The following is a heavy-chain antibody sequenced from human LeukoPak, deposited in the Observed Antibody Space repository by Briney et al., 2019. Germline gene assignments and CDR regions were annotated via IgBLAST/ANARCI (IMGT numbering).Heavy chain of an antibody. D-gene: IGHD3-10*01. J-gene: IGHJ4*02. V-gene: IGHV3-7*01. CDR3: ARVRKLRTRGVMDPLDY. CDR1: GFTFNYYW. CDR2: IQQDGSEK. Sequence: GGSLRLSCAASGFTFNYYWLTWVRQAPGKGLEWVANIQQDGSEKYYVDSVKGRFIITRDTAKNSLYLQMNSLRAEDTAVYYCARVRKLRTRGVMDPLDYWGQGTLVTVSS.